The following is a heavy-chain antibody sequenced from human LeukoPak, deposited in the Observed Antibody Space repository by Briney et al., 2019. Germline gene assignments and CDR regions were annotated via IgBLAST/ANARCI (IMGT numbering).Heavy chain of an antibody. CDR2: IYYSGST. V-gene: IGHV4-31*03. D-gene: IGHD4-17*01. J-gene: IGHJ5*02. CDR3: ASFTATVTTHWFDP. CDR1: GGSISSGGYH. Sequence: SQTLSLTCTVSGGSISSGGYHWSWIRQHPGKGLEWIGYIYYSGSTYYNPSLKSRVTISVDTSKNQFSLKLSSVTAADTAVYYCASFTATVTTHWFDPWGQGTLVTVSS.